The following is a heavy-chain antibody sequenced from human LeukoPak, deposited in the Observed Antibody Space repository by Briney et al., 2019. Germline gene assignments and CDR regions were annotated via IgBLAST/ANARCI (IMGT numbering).Heavy chain of an antibody. CDR1: GFTFSSYW. CDR2: IKQDGSEK. Sequence: GGSLRLSCAASGFTFSSYWMSWVRQAPGKGLEWVANIKQDGSEKYYVGSVKGRFTISRDNAKNSLYLQMNSLRAEDTAVYYCARDFRITYYYGSGSYYLDYWGQGTLVTVSS. J-gene: IGHJ4*02. D-gene: IGHD3-10*01. CDR3: ARDFRITYYYGSGSYYLDY. V-gene: IGHV3-7*01.